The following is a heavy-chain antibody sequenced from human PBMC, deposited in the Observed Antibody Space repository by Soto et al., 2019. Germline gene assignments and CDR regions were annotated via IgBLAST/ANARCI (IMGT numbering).Heavy chain of an antibody. CDR1: GYTFTSYG. CDR2: ISAYNGNT. D-gene: IGHD3-10*02. V-gene: IGHV1-18*01. J-gene: IGHJ4*02. CDR3: ARGPITMIGYYFDY. Sequence: ASVKVSCKASGYTFTSYGISWVRQAPGQGLEWMGWISAYNGNTKYSQKFQGRVTITRDTSASTAYMELSSLRSEDTAVYYCARGPITMIGYYFDYWGQGTLVTVSS.